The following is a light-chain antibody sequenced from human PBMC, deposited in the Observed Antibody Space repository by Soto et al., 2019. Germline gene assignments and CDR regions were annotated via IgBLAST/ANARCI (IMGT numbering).Light chain of an antibody. CDR3: QQYNYWPLT. Sequence: EIVMTQSPATLSVSPGERVTRSCRASQSVSIYLAWYQQRPGQAPRPLIYGASTRATGIPARFSASGSGTEFTLSINSLQSEDFAVYYCQQYNYWPLTFGGGTRVEI. CDR1: QSVSIY. CDR2: GAS. J-gene: IGKJ4*01. V-gene: IGKV3-15*01.